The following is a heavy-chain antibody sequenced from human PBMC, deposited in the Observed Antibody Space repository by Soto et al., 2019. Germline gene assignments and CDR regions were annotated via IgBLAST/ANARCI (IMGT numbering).Heavy chain of an antibody. CDR3: ARIASAGRGWDG. D-gene: IGHD3-10*01. CDR1: GFTFSSYW. J-gene: IGHJ6*02. V-gene: IGHV3-7*01. Sequence: EVQLVESGGGLVQPGGSLRLSCAASGFTFSSYWMSWVRQAPVKGLEWVGNIKQDGREKNYVDFVKGRFTISRDNAKNSLYLQMNGLRAEATALYYCARIASAGRGWDGWGQGTTVVVS. CDR2: IKQDGREK.